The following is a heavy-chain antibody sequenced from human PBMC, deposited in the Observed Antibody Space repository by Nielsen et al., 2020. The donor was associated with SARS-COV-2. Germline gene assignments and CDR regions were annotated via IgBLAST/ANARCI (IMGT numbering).Heavy chain of an antibody. V-gene: IGHV3-13*04. CDR1: GFTFSSYD. J-gene: IGHJ4*02. D-gene: IGHD3-22*01. Sequence: GGSLRLSCAASGFTFSSYDMHWVRQATGKGLEWVSAIGTAGDTYYPGSVKGRFTISRENAKNSLYLQMNSLRAGDTAVYYCARGGDYYDSSGYPFDYWGQGTLVTVSS. CDR3: ARGGDYYDSSGYPFDY. CDR2: IGTAGDT.